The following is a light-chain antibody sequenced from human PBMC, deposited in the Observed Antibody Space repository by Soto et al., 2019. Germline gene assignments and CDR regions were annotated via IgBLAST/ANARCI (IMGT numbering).Light chain of an antibody. CDR2: GAS. J-gene: IGKJ3*01. CDR3: HQYNSWPRGT. V-gene: IGKV3D-15*01. CDR1: QSVSSGD. Sequence: EIALTQSPGTLSLSPGERATLSCRTSQSVSSGDFAWYQHRPGQAPRLVIYGASTRATGVPDRFRGSGSGTEFTLTISSLQSEDSAVYYCHQYNSWPRGTFGPGTKVEIK.